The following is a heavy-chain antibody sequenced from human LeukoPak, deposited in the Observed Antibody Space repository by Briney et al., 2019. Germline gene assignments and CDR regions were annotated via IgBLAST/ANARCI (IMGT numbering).Heavy chain of an antibody. Sequence: GGSQRLSCAASGFTFSSYAMSWVRQAPGKGLEWVSAISGSGGSTYYADSVKGRFTISRDNSKNTLYLQMNSLRAEDTAVYYCAKRKQADIVVVPAAPFDYWGQGTLVTVSS. J-gene: IGHJ4*02. V-gene: IGHV3-23*01. D-gene: IGHD2-2*01. CDR1: GFTFSSYA. CDR3: AKRKQADIVVVPAAPFDY. CDR2: ISGSGGST.